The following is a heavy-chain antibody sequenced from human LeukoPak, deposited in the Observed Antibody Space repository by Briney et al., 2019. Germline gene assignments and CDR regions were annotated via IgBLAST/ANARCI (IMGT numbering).Heavy chain of an antibody. CDR1: GGSISSYY. CDR3: ARALRTGGWFDP. CDR2: IYYSGST. J-gene: IGHJ5*02. D-gene: IGHD1-14*01. V-gene: IGHV4-59*12. Sequence: SETLSLTCTVSGGSISSYYWSWIRQPPGKGLEWIGYIYYSGSTNYNPSLKSRVTISVDTSKNQFSLKLSSVTAADTAVYYCARALRTGGWFDPWGQGTLVTVSS.